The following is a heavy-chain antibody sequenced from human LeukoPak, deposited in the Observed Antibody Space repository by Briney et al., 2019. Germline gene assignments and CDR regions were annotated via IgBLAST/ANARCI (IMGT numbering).Heavy chain of an antibody. CDR2: INPNSGGT. Sequence: ASVKVSCKASGYTFTGYYMHWVRQAPGQGLEWMGWINPNSGGTNNAHKFQGRVTMTTDTSISTAYMELSRLRSDDTAVYYCARGDSVLLYDGDLYYFDYWGQGTLVTVSS. D-gene: IGHD2-8*01. V-gene: IGHV1-2*02. J-gene: IGHJ4*02. CDR3: ARGDSVLLYDGDLYYFDY. CDR1: GYTFTGYY.